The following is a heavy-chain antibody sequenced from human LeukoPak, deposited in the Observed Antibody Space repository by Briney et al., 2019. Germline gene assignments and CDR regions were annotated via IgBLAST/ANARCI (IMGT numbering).Heavy chain of an antibody. V-gene: IGHV5-51*01. CDR3: ARPLCSGGSCYYYYGMDV. CDR2: IYPGDSDT. CDR1: GFSFTNYW. J-gene: IGHJ6*02. D-gene: IGHD2-15*01. Sequence: GESLKISCKGSGFSFTNYWIGWVRQMPEKGLEWMGIIYPGDSDTTYSPSFQGQVTISADKSISTAYLQWSSLKASDTAIYYCARPLCSGGSCYYYYGMDVWGQGTTVTVSS.